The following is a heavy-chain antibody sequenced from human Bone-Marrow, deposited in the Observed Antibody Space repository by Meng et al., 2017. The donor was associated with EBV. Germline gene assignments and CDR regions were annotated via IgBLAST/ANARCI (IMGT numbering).Heavy chain of an antibody. J-gene: IGHJ4*02. CDR2: ISSGGSYI. D-gene: IGHD6-19*01. V-gene: IGHV3-21*02. CDR3: AKDSSGWYKDYFDY. Sequence: VPLVELGGGLVKHGGSLVLSVVASAFTFRTYSLNGVRQVRGTGLEWVASISSGGSYIYYAASVKGRFTISRDNSKNTLYLQMDSLRAEDTAVYYCAKDSSGWYKDYFDYWGQGTLVTVSS. CDR1: AFTFRTYS.